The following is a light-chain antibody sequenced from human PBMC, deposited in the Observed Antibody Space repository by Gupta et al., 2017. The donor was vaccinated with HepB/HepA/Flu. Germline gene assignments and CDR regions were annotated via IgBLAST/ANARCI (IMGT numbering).Light chain of an antibody. J-gene: IGKJ2*01. CDR3: QQYGNTPYT. V-gene: IGKV4-1*01. CDR2: WAT. Sequence: DIVMAQSPDSLSVSLGEGATINCRSSQNLLYTSNNQNYLAWYQQKPGQPPKLLIYWATTRQSGVPDRFSGSGSGTDFSLTIGSLQAEDAAVYYCQQYGNTPYTFGQGTKLEI. CDR1: QNLLYTSNNQNY.